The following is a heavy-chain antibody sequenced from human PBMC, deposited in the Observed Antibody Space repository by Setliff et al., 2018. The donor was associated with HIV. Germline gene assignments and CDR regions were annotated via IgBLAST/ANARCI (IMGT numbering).Heavy chain of an antibody. CDR1: GYSISSGYY. D-gene: IGHD5-18*01. V-gene: IGHV4-38-2*02. J-gene: IGHJ4*02. CDR2: VYYTGST. CDR3: ARDSGGYNYGFAVGSFDY. Sequence: SETLSLTCAVSGYSISSGYYWAWIRQPPGKGLEWIGNVYYTGSTNYNPSLKSRITISIDTSKSQFSLKLTSVAAADTAVYYCARDSGGYNYGFAVGSFDYWGQGALVTVSS.